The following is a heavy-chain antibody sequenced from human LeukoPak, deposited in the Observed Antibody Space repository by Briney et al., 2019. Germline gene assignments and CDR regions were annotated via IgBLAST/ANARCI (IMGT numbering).Heavy chain of an antibody. J-gene: IGHJ4*02. Sequence: GGSLRLSCAASGFTFSSYWMSWVRQAPGKGLEWVANIKQDGSEKYYVDSVKGRFTIPRDNAKNSLYLQMNSLRAEDTAVYYCARGTIAAAGYYYFDYWGQGTQVTVSS. CDR2: IKQDGSEK. CDR1: GFTFSSYW. CDR3: ARGTIAAAGYYYFDY. V-gene: IGHV3-7*04. D-gene: IGHD6-13*01.